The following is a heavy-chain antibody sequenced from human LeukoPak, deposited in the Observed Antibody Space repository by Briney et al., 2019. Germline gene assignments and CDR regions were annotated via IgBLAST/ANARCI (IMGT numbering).Heavy chain of an antibody. D-gene: IGHD1-26*01. CDR2: ISYDGSNK. V-gene: IGHV3-30-3*01. CDR1: GFTFSSYA. CDR3: ARIRGWEGSRSYYYYYMDV. J-gene: IGHJ6*03. Sequence: GGSLRLSCAASGFTFSSYAMHWVRQALGKGLEWVAVISYDGSNKYYADSVKGRFTLSRDNSKNTLYLQMNSLRAEDTAVYYCARIRGWEGSRSYYYYYMDVWGKGTTVTVSS.